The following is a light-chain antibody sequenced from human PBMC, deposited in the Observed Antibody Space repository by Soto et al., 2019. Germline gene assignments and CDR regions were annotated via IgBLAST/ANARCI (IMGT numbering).Light chain of an antibody. Sequence: DIQMTQSPSSLSASVGDRVTITCRASQSITTYLNWYQQKPGKAPKVLIYGASTLQSGVPSRFSGSGSGTDFSLTITDLQPEDFATYYCQQTYSSPLTFGGGATVEIK. CDR1: QSITTY. CDR2: GAS. CDR3: QQTYSSPLT. V-gene: IGKV1-39*01. J-gene: IGKJ4*01.